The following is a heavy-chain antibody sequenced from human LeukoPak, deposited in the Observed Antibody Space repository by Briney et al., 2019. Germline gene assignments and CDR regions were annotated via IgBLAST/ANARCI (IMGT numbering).Heavy chain of an antibody. CDR1: GFTLSSYG. CDR2: IRYDGSNK. CDR3: AKGVVVPAATGDGYYYYYMDV. D-gene: IGHD2-2*01. Sequence: PGGSLRLSCAASGFTLSSYGMHWVRQAPGKGLEWVAFIRYDGSNKYYADSVKGRFTISRDNSKNTLYLQMNSLRAEDTAVYYCAKGVVVPAATGDGYYYYYMDVWGKGTTVTVSS. V-gene: IGHV3-30*02. J-gene: IGHJ6*03.